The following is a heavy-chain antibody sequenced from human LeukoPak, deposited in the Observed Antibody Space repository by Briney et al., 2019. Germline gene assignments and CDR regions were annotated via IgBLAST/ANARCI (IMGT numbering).Heavy chain of an antibody. CDR1: CASISSSY. V-gene: IGHV4-59*01. D-gene: IGHD3-22*01. CDR3: VRGHYDNRGYSNAFDI. J-gene: IGHJ3*02. Sequence: SETLSLTCTVSCASISSSYWSWILQPPGKRLEWIGYIYYNGNTNSNPSLKSRVTISADTSKNQFSLKLSSVTAADTAIYYCVRGHYDNRGYSNAFDIWGQGTMVTVSS. CDR2: IYYNGNT.